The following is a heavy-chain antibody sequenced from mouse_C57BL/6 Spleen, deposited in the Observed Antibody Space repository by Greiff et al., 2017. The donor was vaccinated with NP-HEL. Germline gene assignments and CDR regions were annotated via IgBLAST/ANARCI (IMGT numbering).Heavy chain of an antibody. CDR1: GYSITSGYY. D-gene: IGHD1-1*01. J-gene: IGHJ3*01. CDR3: ARDGTTVPQAWFAY. V-gene: IGHV3-6*01. Sequence: EVKLMESGPGLVKPSQSLSLTCSVTGYSITSGYYWNWIRQFPGNKLEWMGYISYDGSNNYNPSLKNRISITRDTSKNQFFLKLNSVTTEDTATYYCARDGTTVPQAWFAYWGQGTLVTVSA. CDR2: ISYDGSN.